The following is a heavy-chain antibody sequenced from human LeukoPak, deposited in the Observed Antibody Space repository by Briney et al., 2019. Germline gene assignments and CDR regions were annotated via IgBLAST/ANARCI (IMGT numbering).Heavy chain of an antibody. CDR3: PTSTYYYDSSGYYYVGYFDY. CDR1: GGSISTYY. Sequence: SETLSLTCTVSGGSISTYYWSWLRQPAGKGLEWIGRIYTSGSTNYNPSLKTRVTISVDTSKNQFSLKLSSVTAADTAVYYCPTSTYYYDSSGYYYVGYFDYWGQGTLVTVSS. J-gene: IGHJ4*02. V-gene: IGHV4-4*07. D-gene: IGHD3-22*01. CDR2: IYTSGST.